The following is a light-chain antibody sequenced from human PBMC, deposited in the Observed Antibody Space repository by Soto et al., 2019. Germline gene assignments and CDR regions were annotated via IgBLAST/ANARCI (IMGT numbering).Light chain of an antibody. CDR1: SSNVGGYKH. CDR3: CSYGGSTTCV. Sequence: QSALTQPASVSGSPGQSITISCTGTSSNVGGYKHVSWYQQHPGKAPKLMIFEVSKRPSGVSNRFSGSKSGNTASLTISGLKAEDEADYYCCSYGGSTTCVFGTGTKVTVL. J-gene: IGLJ1*01. V-gene: IGLV2-23*02. CDR2: EVS.